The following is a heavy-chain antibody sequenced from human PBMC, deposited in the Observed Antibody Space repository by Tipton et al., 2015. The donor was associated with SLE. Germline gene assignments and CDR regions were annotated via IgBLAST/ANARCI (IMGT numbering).Heavy chain of an antibody. V-gene: IGHV4-34*01. CDR2: INHSGST. CDR1: GGSFSGYY. J-gene: IGHJ6*02. CDR3: ARGVVSTVAYYGMDV. D-gene: IGHD4-11*01. Sequence: GLVKPSETLSLTCAVYGGSFSGYYWSWIRQPPGKGLEWIGEINHSGSTNYNPSLKSRVTISVDTSKNQFSLKLSSVTAADTAVYYCARGVVSTVAYYGMDVWGQGTTVTVSS.